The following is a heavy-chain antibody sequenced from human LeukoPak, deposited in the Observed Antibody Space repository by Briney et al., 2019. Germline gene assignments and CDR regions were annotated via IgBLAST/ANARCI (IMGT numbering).Heavy chain of an antibody. V-gene: IGHV3-23*01. CDR3: AKPQGGYYDSSGYRGFDY. CDR1: GFTFSSYA. J-gene: IGHJ4*02. Sequence: QAGGSLRLSCAASGFTFSSYAMSWVRQAPGKGLEWVSAISGSGGSTYYADSVKGRFTITRDNSKNTLYLQMNSLRAEDTAVYYCAKPQGGYYDSSGYRGFDYWGQGTLVTVSS. D-gene: IGHD3-22*01. CDR2: ISGSGGST.